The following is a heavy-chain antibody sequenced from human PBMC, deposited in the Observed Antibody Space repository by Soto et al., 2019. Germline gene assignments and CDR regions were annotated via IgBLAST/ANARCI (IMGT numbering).Heavy chain of an antibody. CDR2: IRSKGNNYAT. CDR1: GFTFSGSA. Sequence: VQLVESGGGLVQPGGSLKLSCAASGFTFSGSAMHWVRQASGKGLEWVGRIRSKGNNYATPYGASLKGRFTISRDDSKNTAYLQMNSLNTEDTAVYYCSRQASDFWSGKPQYYMDVWGKGTTVTVSS. D-gene: IGHD3-3*01. J-gene: IGHJ6*03. CDR3: SRQASDFWSGKPQYYMDV. V-gene: IGHV3-73*01.